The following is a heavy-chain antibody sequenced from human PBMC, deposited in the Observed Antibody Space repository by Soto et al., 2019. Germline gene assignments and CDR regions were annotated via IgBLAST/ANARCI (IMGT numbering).Heavy chain of an antibody. CDR3: ARELLFYDSDGFSWDDAFDI. CDR2: IYQSGST. V-gene: IGHV4-30-2*01. Sequence: QMHLQESGSGLVKPSQTLSLTCAVSGGSLSSSAYSWSWIRQPPGNGLEWIGFIYQSGSTYYNPSRMSRVPMSLDRPKNQFSLKLSSVTAADTAVYYCARELLFYDSDGFSWDDAFDIWGQGPMVTVSS. J-gene: IGHJ3*02. D-gene: IGHD3-22*01. CDR1: GGSLSSSAYS.